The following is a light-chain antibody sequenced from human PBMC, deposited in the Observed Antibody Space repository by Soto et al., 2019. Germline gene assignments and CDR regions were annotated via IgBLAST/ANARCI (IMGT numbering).Light chain of an antibody. J-gene: IGKJ5*01. Sequence: VMTQFPLSLPVTLGQPASISCRSSQSLVYSDGNTYLSWFHQRPGQSPRRLIYKVSNRDSGVTDRISGTGSGTDFTLQISRVETEDVGIYYCMQGTRSITFGQGTRLEIK. CDR1: QSLVYSDGNTY. CDR3: MQGTRSIT. CDR2: KVS. V-gene: IGKV2-30*01.